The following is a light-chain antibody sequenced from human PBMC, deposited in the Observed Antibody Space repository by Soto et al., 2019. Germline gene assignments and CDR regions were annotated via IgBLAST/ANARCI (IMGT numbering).Light chain of an antibody. Sequence: QLVLTQSPSASASLGASVKLTCTLSSGHSSYAIAWHQQQPEKGPRYLMKLNSDGSHTKGDGIPDRFSGSSSGADRYLTISSLQSEDEAVYYCQTWGTGTQVFGTGTKLTVL. CDR2: LNSDGSH. CDR1: SGHSSYA. CDR3: QTWGTGTQV. V-gene: IGLV4-69*01. J-gene: IGLJ1*01.